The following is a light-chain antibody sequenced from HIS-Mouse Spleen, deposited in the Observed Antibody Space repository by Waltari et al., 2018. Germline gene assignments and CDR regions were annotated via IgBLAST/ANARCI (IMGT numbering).Light chain of an antibody. CDR1: ALPKKY. Sequence: SYELTQPPSVSVSSGQTARITCSGDALPKKYAYWYQQKSGQAPVLVIYDDSKRPSGIPERFSGSSSGTMATLTISGAQVEDEADYYCYSTDSSGNHRVFGGGTKLTVL. V-gene: IGLV3-10*01. J-gene: IGLJ2*01. CDR2: DDS. CDR3: YSTDSSGNHRV.